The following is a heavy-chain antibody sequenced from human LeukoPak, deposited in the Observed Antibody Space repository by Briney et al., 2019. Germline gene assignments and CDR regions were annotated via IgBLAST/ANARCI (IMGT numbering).Heavy chain of an antibody. CDR3: ARHSSTTALFHAFHI. V-gene: IGHV3-53*01. CDR2: IYTGGST. Sequence: GGSLRLSCAASGFTVSSNYMSWVRQAPGKGLEWVSVIYTGGSTHSADSVKGRFTISRDNSRNTLYLQMNSLRVEDTAVYYCARHSSTTALFHAFHIWGQGTMVTVSS. D-gene: IGHD2/OR15-2a*01. J-gene: IGHJ3*02. CDR1: GFTVSSNY.